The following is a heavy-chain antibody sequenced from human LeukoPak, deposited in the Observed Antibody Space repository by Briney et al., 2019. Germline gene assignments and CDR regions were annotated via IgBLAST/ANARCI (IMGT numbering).Heavy chain of an antibody. V-gene: IGHV3-30*02. J-gene: IGHJ4*02. D-gene: IGHD3-10*01. Sequence: PGGSLRLSCAASGFTFSSYGMHWVRQAPGKGLEWVAFIRYDGSNKYYADSVKGRFTISRDNSKNTLYLQMNSLRAEDTAVYYCAKDRKRVLLWFGELFSWGQGTLVTVSS. CDR3: AKDRKRVLLWFGELFS. CDR2: IRYDGSNK. CDR1: GFTFSSYG.